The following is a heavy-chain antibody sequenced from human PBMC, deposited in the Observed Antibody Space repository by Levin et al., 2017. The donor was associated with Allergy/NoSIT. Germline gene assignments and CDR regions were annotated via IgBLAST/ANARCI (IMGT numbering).Heavy chain of an antibody. CDR2: ISYDGSNK. D-gene: IGHD3-3*01. Sequence: PGESLKISCAASGFTFSSYAMHWVRQAPGKGLEWVAVISYDGSNKYYADSVKGRFTISRDNSKNTLYLQMNSLRAEDTAVYYCAREKAVRFLEWFTNYWYFDLWGRGTLVTVSS. V-gene: IGHV3-30*04. J-gene: IGHJ2*01. CDR1: GFTFSSYA. CDR3: AREKAVRFLEWFTNYWYFDL.